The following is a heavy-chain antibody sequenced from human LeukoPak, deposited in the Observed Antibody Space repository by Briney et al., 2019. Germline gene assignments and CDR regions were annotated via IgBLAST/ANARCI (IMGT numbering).Heavy chain of an antibody. D-gene: IGHD1-7*01. J-gene: IGHJ4*02. Sequence: GGSLRLSCAASGFTFRSYGMHWVRQAPGEGMEWVAFIRYDGSNIYYADSVKGRFTISRDNSKNTLYLQMNSLRAEDTALYYCAKDHWNYHAPFDYWGQGTLVTVAS. CDR2: IRYDGSNI. V-gene: IGHV3-30*02. CDR1: GFTFRSYG. CDR3: AKDHWNYHAPFDY.